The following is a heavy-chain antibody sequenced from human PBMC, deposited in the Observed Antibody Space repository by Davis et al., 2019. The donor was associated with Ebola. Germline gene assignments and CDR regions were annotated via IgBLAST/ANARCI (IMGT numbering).Heavy chain of an antibody. D-gene: IGHD6-13*01. CDR1: GFTFSSYG. Sequence: GESLKISCAASGFTFSSYGMHWVRQAPGKGLEWVAVISYDGSNKYYADSVKGRFTISRDNSKNTLYLQMNSLRAEDTAVYYCAKDRLRGSSSTTGAMDVWGQGTTVTVSS. CDR3: AKDRLRGSSSTTGAMDV. J-gene: IGHJ6*02. V-gene: IGHV3-30*18. CDR2: ISYDGSNK.